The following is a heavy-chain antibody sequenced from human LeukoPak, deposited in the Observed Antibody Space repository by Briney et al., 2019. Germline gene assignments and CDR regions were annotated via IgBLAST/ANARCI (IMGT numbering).Heavy chain of an antibody. CDR3: ARDPSAGSES. CDR1: GFTFTTYW. Sequence: GESLRLSCAASGFTFTTYWMSWVRQAPGKGLEWVANIKQDGTEKYYVDSVKGRFTISRDNAKNSLYLQMNSLRVEDTAVYYCARDPSAGSESWGQGTLVTVSS. D-gene: IGHD6-25*01. CDR2: IKQDGTEK. V-gene: IGHV3-7*01. J-gene: IGHJ4*02.